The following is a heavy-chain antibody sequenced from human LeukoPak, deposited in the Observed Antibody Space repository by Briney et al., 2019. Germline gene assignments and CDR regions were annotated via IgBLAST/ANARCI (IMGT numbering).Heavy chain of an antibody. V-gene: IGHV3-21*01. D-gene: IGHD3-9*01. J-gene: IGHJ4*02. CDR2: ISSSSSYI. Sequence: PGGSLRLSCAASGFTFSSYSMNWVRQAPGKGLEWVSSISSSSSYIYYADSVKGRFTISRDNAKNSLYLQMNSLRAEDTAVYYCARDRETYYDILTGGFDYWGQGTLVTVSS. CDR1: GFTFSSYS. CDR3: ARDRETYYDILTGGFDY.